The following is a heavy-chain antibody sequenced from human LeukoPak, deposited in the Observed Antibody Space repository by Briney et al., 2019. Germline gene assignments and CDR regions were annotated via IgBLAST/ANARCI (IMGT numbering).Heavy chain of an antibody. CDR2: IKQDGSEK. D-gene: IGHD3-16*01. Sequence: PGGSLRLSCAASGLTFRSYWMSWVRQAPGKGLEWVANIKQDGSEKYYVDSVKGRFTISRDNAKNSLYLQMYSLRAEDTAVYYCARGRGLDYWGQGTLVTVSS. CDR3: ARGRGLDY. CDR1: GLTFRSYW. J-gene: IGHJ4*02. V-gene: IGHV3-7*04.